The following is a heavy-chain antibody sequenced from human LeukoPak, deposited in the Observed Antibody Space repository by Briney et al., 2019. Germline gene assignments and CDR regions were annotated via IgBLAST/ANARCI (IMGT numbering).Heavy chain of an antibody. V-gene: IGHV3-23*01. CDR3: AKGMSGSNPYNCFER. J-gene: IGHJ5*02. CDR2: ISGSGDNQ. CDR1: GFTFSSDD. D-gene: IGHD1-26*01. Sequence: SGRSLRLSCAASGFTFSSDDMDWVRQAPGKGLEWVAVISGSGDNQYYADSMNGRFTTSRDNSKNMLYLQINSLTAEDTAVYYCAKGMSGSNPYNCFERWGRDTRDSVSS.